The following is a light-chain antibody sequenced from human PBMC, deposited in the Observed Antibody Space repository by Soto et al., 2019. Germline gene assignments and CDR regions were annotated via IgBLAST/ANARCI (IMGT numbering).Light chain of an antibody. CDR3: CSGAGQRVV. Sequence: QSALTQPASVSGSPGQSITISCTYNLVSWYQHHPGKAPKLVIYERNKLPSGVSNRFSGSKSGNTTSLTISGLQAEDEADYYCCSGAGQRVVFGGGTKLTVL. CDR2: ERN. CDR1: YNL. J-gene: IGLJ2*01. V-gene: IGLV2-23*01.